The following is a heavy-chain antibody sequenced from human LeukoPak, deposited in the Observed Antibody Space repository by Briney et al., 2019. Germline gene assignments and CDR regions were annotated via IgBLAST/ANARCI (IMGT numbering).Heavy chain of an antibody. V-gene: IGHV1-69*04. D-gene: IGHD3-22*01. J-gene: IGHJ6*02. CDR2: IIPSLDIV. CDR1: GATFNNYV. Sequence: SVKVSCKASGATFNNYVITWVRQAPGQGLEWMGMIIPSLDIVNYAQTFQDRVTITADKSTSTAYMGLRSLRSEDTAVYYCARSFGGSSGSSDYYGMDVWGQGTTVTVSS. CDR3: ARSFGGSSGSSDYYGMDV.